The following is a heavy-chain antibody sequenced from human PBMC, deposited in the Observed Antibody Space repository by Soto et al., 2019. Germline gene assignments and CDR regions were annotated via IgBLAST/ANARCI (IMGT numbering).Heavy chain of an antibody. CDR2: VFHTGNT. J-gene: IGHJ4*02. CDR3: ARKAWVRFDY. V-gene: IGHV4-4*02. D-gene: IGHD7-27*01. Sequence: SETLSLTCAVSGDSISSSVWWTWVRQPPGKGLEWIGEVFHTGNTNYNPSLKSRVTMSVDKSTNEFSLKVTSVTAADTAIYYCARKAWVRFDYWGQGALVTVPQ. CDR1: GDSISSSVW.